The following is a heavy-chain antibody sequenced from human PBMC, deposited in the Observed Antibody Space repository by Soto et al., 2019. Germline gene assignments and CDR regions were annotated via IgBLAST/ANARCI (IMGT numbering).Heavy chain of an antibody. CDR3: ALVGTVEKFDP. CDR1: GFAFGAHY. J-gene: IGHJ5*02. D-gene: IGHD2-2*01. V-gene: IGHV3-72*01. Sequence: GGSLRLSCAASGFAFGAHYMYWVRQIPVKGLEWVGRVRNQPNGYKTEYAASVEGRFTFLRDDSNNSVSLQMNSLKNEDTAVYYCALVGTVEKFDPLGQGIQVTVSS. CDR2: VRNQPNGYKT.